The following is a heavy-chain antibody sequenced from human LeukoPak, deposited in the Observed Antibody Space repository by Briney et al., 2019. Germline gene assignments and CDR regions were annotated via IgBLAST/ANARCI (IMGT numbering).Heavy chain of an antibody. D-gene: IGHD6-13*01. CDR1: GCTFDGYA. CDR2: INADGGRT. Sequence: GGSLRLSCVASGCTFDGYAMHWVRQAPGKGLEWVSLINADGGRTYYADSVNGRFTISRDNSKNTLYLKMICLRAEDTAVYYCAKARAGYSSSPYWGQGTLVTVSS. CDR3: AKARAGYSSSPY. J-gene: IGHJ4*02. V-gene: IGHV3-43*02.